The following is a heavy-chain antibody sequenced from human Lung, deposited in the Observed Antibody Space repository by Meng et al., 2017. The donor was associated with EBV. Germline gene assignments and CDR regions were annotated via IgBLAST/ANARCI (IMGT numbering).Heavy chain of an antibody. CDR2: INPSGGSS. V-gene: IGHV1-46*02. J-gene: IGHJ5*02. D-gene: IGHD1-26*01. CDR1: GYTFNTYY. Sequence: VQLVQSGAEVKKPGASVGVSCNASGYTFNTYYMHWVRQAPGQGLEWMGVINPSGGSSIYAQRFQGRVTMTSDTSTTTVYMDLSSLRSEDTAVYYCARVSKGGSYRFDPWGQGTLVTVSS. CDR3: ARVSKGGSYRFDP.